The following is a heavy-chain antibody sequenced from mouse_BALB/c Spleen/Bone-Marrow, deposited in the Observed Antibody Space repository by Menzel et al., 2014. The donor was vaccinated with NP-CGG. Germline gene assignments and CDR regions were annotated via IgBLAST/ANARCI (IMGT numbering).Heavy chain of an antibody. CDR1: GYAFTNYL. J-gene: IGHJ2*01. V-gene: IGHV1-54*01. Sequence: QVQLQQSGPELVRPGTSVKVSCKASGYAFTNYLMEWKKQRPGQGLEWIGVINPGSGGTNYNEKFKGKATLTADKSSSTAYMQLSSLTSDDSAVYFCARRIYYAMGYWGQGTTLTVSS. CDR2: INPGSGGT. D-gene: IGHD2-1*01. CDR3: ARRIYYAMGY.